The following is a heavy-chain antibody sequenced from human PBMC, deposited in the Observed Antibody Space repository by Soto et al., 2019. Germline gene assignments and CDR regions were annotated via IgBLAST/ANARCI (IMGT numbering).Heavy chain of an antibody. J-gene: IGHJ4*02. D-gene: IGHD3-10*01. CDR1: GGSFSGYY. V-gene: IGHV4-34*01. CDR3: ARSEYVLLWFGELLQTPTFDY. CDR2: INHSGST. Sequence: PSETLSLTCAVYGGSFSGYYWSWIRQPPGKGLEWIGEINHSGSTNYNPSLKSRVTISVDTSKNQFSLKLSSVTAADTAVYYCARSEYVLLWFGELLQTPTFDYWGQGTLVTVS.